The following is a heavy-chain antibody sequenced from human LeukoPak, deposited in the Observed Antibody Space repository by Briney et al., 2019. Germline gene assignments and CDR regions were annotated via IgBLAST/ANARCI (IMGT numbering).Heavy chain of an antibody. CDR3: AGVIGGSLQFNYYYYMDV. V-gene: IGHV3-53*01. Sequence: GGSLRLSCAASGFTVSSNYMSWVRQAPGKGLEWVSVIYSGGSTYYADSVKGRFTISRDNSKNTLYPQMNSLRAEDTAVYYCAGVIGGSLQFNYYYYMDVWGKGTTVTVSS. CDR2: IYSGGST. J-gene: IGHJ6*03. CDR1: GFTVSSNY. D-gene: IGHD1-26*01.